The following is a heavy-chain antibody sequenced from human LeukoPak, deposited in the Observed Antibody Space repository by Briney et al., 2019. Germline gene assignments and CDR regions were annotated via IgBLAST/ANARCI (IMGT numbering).Heavy chain of an antibody. CDR1: GGSISSYY. CDR3: ARDRGLKGLDI. Sequence: SETLSLTCTVSGGSISSYYWSWIRQPPGKGLEWIGYIYYSGSTNYNPSLKSRVTISVDTSKNQFSLKLSSVTAADTAVYYCARDRGLKGLDIWGQGTMVTVSS. CDR2: IYYSGST. V-gene: IGHV4-59*01. J-gene: IGHJ3*02. D-gene: IGHD2-8*01.